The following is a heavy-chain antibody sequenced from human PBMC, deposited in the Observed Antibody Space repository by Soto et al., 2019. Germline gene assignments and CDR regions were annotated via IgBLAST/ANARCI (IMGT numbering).Heavy chain of an antibody. CDR2: VSPNNGDT. J-gene: IGHJ4*02. CDR1: GYTFSSYG. Sequence: QVQLVQSGPEVQKPGASVRVSCKTSGYTFSSYGISWVRQAPGQGLEWMGRVSPNNGDTYYAQKFQGRVTMTTDTSRNSVYMDLTSLTSDDTAIYFCSRFGAYGSHWGQGTLVTVST. V-gene: IGHV1-18*04. D-gene: IGHD3-10*01. CDR3: SRFGAYGSH.